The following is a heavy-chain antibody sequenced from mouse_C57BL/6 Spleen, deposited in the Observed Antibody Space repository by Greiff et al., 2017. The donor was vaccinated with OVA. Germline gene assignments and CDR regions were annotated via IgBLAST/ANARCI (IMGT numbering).Heavy chain of an antibody. CDR2: IYPRSGNT. D-gene: IGHD1-1*01. Sequence: QVQLQQSGAELARPGASVKLSCKASGYTFTSYGISWVKQRTGQGLEWIGEIYPRSGNTYYNEKFKGKATLTADKSSSTAYMELRSLTSEDSAVYFCARHTGITTVVVPFDYWGQGTTLTVSS. CDR3: ARHTGITTVVVPFDY. V-gene: IGHV1-81*01. CDR1: GYTFTSYG. J-gene: IGHJ2*01.